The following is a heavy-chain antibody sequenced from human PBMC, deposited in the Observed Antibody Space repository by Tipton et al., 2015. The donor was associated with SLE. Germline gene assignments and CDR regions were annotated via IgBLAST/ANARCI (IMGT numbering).Heavy chain of an antibody. CDR3: ARLSRTRYCSSTSCYESAFDI. D-gene: IGHD2-2*01. J-gene: IGHJ3*02. CDR2: INHSGST. CDR1: GGSFSGYY. Sequence: LRLSCAVYGGSFSGYYWSWIRQPPGKGLEWIGEINHSGSTNYNPSLKSRVTISVDTSKNQFSLKLSSVTAADTAVYYCARLSRTRYCSSTSCYESAFDIWGQGTMVTVSS. V-gene: IGHV4-34*01.